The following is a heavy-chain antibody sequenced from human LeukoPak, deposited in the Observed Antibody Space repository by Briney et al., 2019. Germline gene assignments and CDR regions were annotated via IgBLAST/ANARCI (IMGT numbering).Heavy chain of an antibody. CDR2: IYYSGST. CDR3: AREGNTYGSNWFDP. J-gene: IGHJ5*01. D-gene: IGHD5-18*01. CDR1: GGSISSYY. Sequence: PSETLSLTCTVSGGSISSYYWSWIRQPPGKGLEWIGYIYYSGSTNYNPSLKSRVTISVDTSKNQFSLKLSSVTAADTAVYYCAREGNTYGSNWFDPWGQGTLVIVSS. V-gene: IGHV4-59*01.